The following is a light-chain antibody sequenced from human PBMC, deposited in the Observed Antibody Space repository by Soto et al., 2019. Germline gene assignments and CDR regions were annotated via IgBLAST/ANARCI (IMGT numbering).Light chain of an antibody. V-gene: IGKV4-1*01. Sequence: DIVMTQSPDSLAVSLGERATINCKSSQNVLYSSNNKNYLAWYQQKPGQPPKLLIYWASTRESGVPDRFSGSGSGTDITLTTNSLQAEDVAVYYCQQYYSTPLTFGGGTKVEIK. CDR3: QQYYSTPLT. J-gene: IGKJ4*01. CDR1: QNVLYSSNNKNY. CDR2: WAS.